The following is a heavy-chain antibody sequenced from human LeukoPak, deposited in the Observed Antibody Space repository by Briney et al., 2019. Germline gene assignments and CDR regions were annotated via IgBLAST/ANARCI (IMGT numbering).Heavy chain of an antibody. Sequence: PSETLSLTCTVSGDSITSSAFYWGWIRQAPGKGLEWIGNIFHGGSTNYNPSLKSRVTISVDTSKNQFSLKLSSVTAADTAVYYCAGRNWPRPTYYDILTGWHAFDIWGQGTMVTVSS. J-gene: IGHJ3*02. CDR1: GDSITSSAFY. D-gene: IGHD3-9*01. CDR2: IFHGGST. V-gene: IGHV4-39*07. CDR3: AGRNWPRPTYYDILTGWHAFDI.